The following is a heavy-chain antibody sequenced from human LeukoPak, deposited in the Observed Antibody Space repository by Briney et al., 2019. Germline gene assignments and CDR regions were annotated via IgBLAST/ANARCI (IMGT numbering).Heavy chain of an antibody. J-gene: IGHJ4*02. Sequence: GALRLSCAASGFTFSSYSMNWVRQAPGKGLEWVSSISSSSGYIYYADSVKGRFTISRDNAKNSLYLQMNSLRAEDTAVYYCARDGEQLALDYWGQGTLVTVSS. V-gene: IGHV3-21*01. D-gene: IGHD6-6*01. CDR1: GFTFSSYS. CDR2: ISSSSGYI. CDR3: ARDGEQLALDY.